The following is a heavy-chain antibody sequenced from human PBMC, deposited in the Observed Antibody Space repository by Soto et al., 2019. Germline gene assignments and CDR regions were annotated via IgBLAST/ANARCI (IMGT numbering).Heavy chain of an antibody. CDR3: AYRRDGYNNDWFDP. CDR1: GGTFSSYA. V-gene: IGHV1-69*06. CDR2: IIPIFGTA. J-gene: IGHJ5*02. Sequence: SVKVSCKASGGTFSSYAISWVRQAPGQGLEWMGGIIPIFGTANYAQKFQGRVTITADKSTSTAYMELSSLRSEDTAVYYCAYRRDGYNNDWFDPWGQGTLVTVSS. D-gene: IGHD4-4*01.